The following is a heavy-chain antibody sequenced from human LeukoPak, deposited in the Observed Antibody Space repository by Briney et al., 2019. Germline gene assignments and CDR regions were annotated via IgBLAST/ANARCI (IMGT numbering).Heavy chain of an antibody. V-gene: IGHV4-39*01. Sequence: PSETLSLTCTVSGGSISSRSYYWGWIRQPPGKGLEWIGNIYYSGSIYYNPSLESRVTIFVDTPKNQFSLNLSSVTVADTAVYYCARRTSNGYYYWFDPWGQGTLVTVSS. CDR3: ARRTSNGYYYWFDP. J-gene: IGHJ5*02. D-gene: IGHD3-22*01. CDR1: GGSISSRSYY. CDR2: IYYSGSI.